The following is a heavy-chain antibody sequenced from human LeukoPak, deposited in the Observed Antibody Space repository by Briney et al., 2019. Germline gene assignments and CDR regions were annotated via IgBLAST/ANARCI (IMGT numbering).Heavy chain of an antibody. J-gene: IGHJ1*01. V-gene: IGHV4-59*08. Sequence: SETLSLTCTVSGGSISGYYWSWIRQPPGRGLEWIGFVYYSGSTKYNPSLKSRVTISVDTSKNQFSLKLTSVTAADTAVYYCARYGSGSYSDDRFQHWGQGTLVTVSS. CDR1: GGSISGYY. D-gene: IGHD3-10*01. CDR3: ARYGSGSYSDDRFQH. CDR2: VYYSGST.